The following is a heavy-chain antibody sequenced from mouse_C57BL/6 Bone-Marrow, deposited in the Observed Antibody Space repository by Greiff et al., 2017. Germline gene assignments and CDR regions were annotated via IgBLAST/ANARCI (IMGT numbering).Heavy chain of an antibody. CDR2: FYPGSGSI. D-gene: IGHD4-1*01. CDR3: ARHVGANWGGRWFAY. J-gene: IGHJ3*01. CDR1: GYTFTEYT. Sequence: QVHVKQSGAELVKPGASVKLSCKASGYTFTEYTIHWVKQRSGQGLEWIGWFYPGSGSIKYNEKFKDKATLTADKSSSTVYMELSRLTSEASAVYFCARHVGANWGGRWFAYWGQGTLVTVSA. V-gene: IGHV1-62-2*01.